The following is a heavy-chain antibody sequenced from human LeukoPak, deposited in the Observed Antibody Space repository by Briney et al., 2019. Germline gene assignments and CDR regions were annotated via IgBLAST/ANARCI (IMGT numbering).Heavy chain of an antibody. CDR2: INPHSGST. J-gene: IGHJ4*02. D-gene: IGHD1-14*01. Sequence: ASVMDTSKAAGHTFTGYYMHWMLQPPGQGVEGWGGINPHSGSTNKAQQFQGRVTITRATTTSTTYMELSRMRSDDTAVYYCARALTGEEREVDYWGQGTLVTVSS. V-gene: IGHV1-2*02. CDR3: ARALTGEEREVDY. CDR1: GHTFTGYY.